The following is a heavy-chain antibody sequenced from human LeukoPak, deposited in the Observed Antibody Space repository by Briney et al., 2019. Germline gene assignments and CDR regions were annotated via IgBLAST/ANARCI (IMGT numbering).Heavy chain of an antibody. D-gene: IGHD2-2*01. Sequence: ASVKVSCKASGYIFTNFYMHWVRQAPGQGLEWMGWINPNSGGTNYAQKFQGRVTMTRDTSISTAYMELSSLRSEDTAVYYCARGQLLIWGQGTLVTVSS. CDR1: GYIFTNFY. CDR3: ARGQLLI. V-gene: IGHV1-2*02. J-gene: IGHJ4*02. CDR2: INPNSGGT.